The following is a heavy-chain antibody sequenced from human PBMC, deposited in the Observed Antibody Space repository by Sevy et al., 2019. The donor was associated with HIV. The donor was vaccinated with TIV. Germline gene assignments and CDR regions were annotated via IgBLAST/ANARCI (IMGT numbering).Heavy chain of an antibody. Sequence: ASVKVSCMASGGSLSNYGMNWVRQAPGQGLEWMGGIIPRPGIANYAQKVQDRVTITADESTSTVYMEVRRLRFEDTGVYNWASVRPCGGDCYFFDSWGQGTLVTVSS. V-gene: IGHV1-69*10. D-gene: IGHD2-21*02. CDR1: GGSLSNYG. J-gene: IGHJ4*02. CDR3: ASVRPCGGDCYFFDS. CDR2: IIPRPGIA.